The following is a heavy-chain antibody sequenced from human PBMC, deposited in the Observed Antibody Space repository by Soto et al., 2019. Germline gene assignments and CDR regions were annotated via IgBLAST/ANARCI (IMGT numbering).Heavy chain of an antibody. CDR3: ARDWAAAGHFDY. J-gene: IGHJ4*02. CDR1: GYTFTSYG. D-gene: IGHD6-13*01. Sequence: APVKVSCKASGYTFTSYGISWVRQAPGQGLEWMGWISAYNGNTNYAQKLQGRVTMTTDTSTSTAYMELRSLRSDDTAVYYCARDWAAAGHFDYWGQGTLVTVSS. V-gene: IGHV1-18*01. CDR2: ISAYNGNT.